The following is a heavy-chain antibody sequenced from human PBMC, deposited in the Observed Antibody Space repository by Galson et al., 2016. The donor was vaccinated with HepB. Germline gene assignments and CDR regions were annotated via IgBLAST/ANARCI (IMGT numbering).Heavy chain of an antibody. CDR2: ISYDGSNK. D-gene: IGHD3-10*01. J-gene: IGHJ4*02. CDR1: GFTLSLFA. CDR3: ARARDRYGSGGPLDY. Sequence: SLRLSCAASGFTLSLFAIHWVRQAPGKGLEWVAMISYDGSNKYYADSVKGRFTISRDKPKNTLYLQMDSLRIEDTAIYSCARARDRYGSGGPLDYWGQGNLVTVSS. V-gene: IGHV3-30-3*01.